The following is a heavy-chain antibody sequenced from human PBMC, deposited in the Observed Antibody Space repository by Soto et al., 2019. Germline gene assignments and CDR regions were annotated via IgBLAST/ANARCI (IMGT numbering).Heavy chain of an antibody. CDR1: GGSISSYS. CDR2: ICHSGST. V-gene: IGHV4-59*08. D-gene: IGHD5-12*01. Sequence: PSETLSLTCTVSGGSISSYSWNWIRQSPGKGLEWIAYICHSGSTNYNPSLKSRLTISVDTSKNQFSLKLSSVTAADTAVYYCAGSIVATRRFDYWGQGTLVTVSS. CDR3: AGSIVATRRFDY. J-gene: IGHJ4*02.